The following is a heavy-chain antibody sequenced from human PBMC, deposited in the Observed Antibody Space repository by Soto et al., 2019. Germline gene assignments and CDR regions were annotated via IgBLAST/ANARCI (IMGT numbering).Heavy chain of an antibody. CDR3: ALGEMATVPFYN. D-gene: IGHD5-12*01. CDR1: GFIFCILR. J-gene: IGHJ4*02. Sequence: EGSLTRLSGPSGFIFCILRLDSISLAPGKGLEWSPSISSGRSDIYYADSLKGRFTIARDNAKSSLYLQMNSLRAEDTAVYDCALGEMATVPFYNFGQETLLTISS. CDR2: ISSGRSDI. V-gene: IGHV3-21*01.